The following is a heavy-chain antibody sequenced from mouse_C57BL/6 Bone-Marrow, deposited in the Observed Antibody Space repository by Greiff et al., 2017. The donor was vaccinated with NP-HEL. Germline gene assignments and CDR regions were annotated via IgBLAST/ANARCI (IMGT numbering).Heavy chain of an antibody. CDR3: ARPTTVVAYYAMDY. V-gene: IGHV1-72*01. CDR1: GYTFTSYW. Sequence: QVQLQQSGAELVKPGASVKLSCKASGYTFTSYWMHWVKQRPGRGLEWIGRIDPNSGGTKYNEKVKSKATLTVDKPSSTAYMQLSSLTSEDSAVYDCARPTTVVAYYAMDYWGQGTSVTVSS. D-gene: IGHD1-1*01. J-gene: IGHJ4*01. CDR2: IDPNSGGT.